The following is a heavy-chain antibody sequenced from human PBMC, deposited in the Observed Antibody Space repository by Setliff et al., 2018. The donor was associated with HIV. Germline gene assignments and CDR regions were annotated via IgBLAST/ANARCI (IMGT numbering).Heavy chain of an antibody. CDR1: RFSFRSYW. V-gene: IGHV3-7*03. CDR2: IKQDGSEI. J-gene: IGHJ6*03. Sequence: LRLSCAASRFSFRSYWMDWVRQAPGKGLAWVASIKQDGSEIYYVDSVKGRFTISRDNARGALFLQMNNLRADDTALYYCTRGSSGWKYYYYYYMDLWGSGTTVTVSS. CDR3: TRGSSGWKYYYYYYMDL. D-gene: IGHD6-19*01.